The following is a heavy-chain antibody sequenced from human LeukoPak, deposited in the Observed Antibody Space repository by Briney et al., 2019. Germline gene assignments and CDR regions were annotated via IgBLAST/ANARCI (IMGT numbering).Heavy chain of an antibody. D-gene: IGHD3-22*01. J-gene: IGHJ4*02. CDR2: IYYSGST. Sequence: SETLSLTRTGSGSSIRSGSHYWAWIRQPPGKGLEWIGSIYYSGSTYYNPSLENRVTISIDTSKNHFSLKLSSLSAADTSVYSCAKRDDSGGNLVDLWGQGTLVTVS. CDR1: GSSIRSGSHY. CDR3: AKRDDSGGNLVDL. V-gene: IGHV4-39*02.